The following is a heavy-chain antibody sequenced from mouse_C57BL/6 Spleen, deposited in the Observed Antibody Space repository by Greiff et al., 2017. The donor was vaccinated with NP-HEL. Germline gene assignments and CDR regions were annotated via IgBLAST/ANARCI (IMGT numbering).Heavy chain of an antibody. CDR3: ARVDDYAMDY. Sequence: QVQLQQPGAELVKPGASVKMSCKASGYTFTSSWITWVKPRPGQGLEWIGDLYPGSGSTNYNEKFKSKSTLTVDTSSSTAYMQLSSLTSEDSAVYYCARVDDYAMDYWGQGTSVTVSS. CDR1: GYTFTSSW. J-gene: IGHJ4*01. CDR2: LYPGSGST. D-gene: IGHD1-1*01. V-gene: IGHV1-55*01.